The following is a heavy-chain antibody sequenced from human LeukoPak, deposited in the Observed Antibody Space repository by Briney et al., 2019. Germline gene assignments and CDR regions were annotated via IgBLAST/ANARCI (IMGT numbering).Heavy chain of an antibody. J-gene: IGHJ5*02. CDR2: IYYSGST. Sequence: SETLSLTCTVSGGPISTYYWSWIRQPPGKGLEWIGYIYYSGSTNYNPSLKSRVTISVDTSKNQFSLKLSSVTAADTAVYYCARLVTGRTNWFDPWGQGTPVTVSS. CDR3: ARLVTGRTNWFDP. CDR1: GGPISTYY. D-gene: IGHD1-14*01. V-gene: IGHV4-59*08.